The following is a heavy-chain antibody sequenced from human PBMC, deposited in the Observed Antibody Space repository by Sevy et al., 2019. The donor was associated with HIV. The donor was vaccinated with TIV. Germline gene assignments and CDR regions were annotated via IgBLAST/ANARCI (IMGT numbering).Heavy chain of an antibody. J-gene: IGHJ4*02. D-gene: IGHD3-3*01. CDR2: ISSSGTYT. Sequence: GGSLRLSCAASGFTFSDYYMSWIRQAPGKGLEWVSYISSSGTYTNYGDSVKGRFTISRDNAKNSLYLQMNSLRAEDRAVYYCARGPLGGVAFPPCFDYWGQGTLVTVSS. V-gene: IGHV3-11*06. CDR1: GFTFSDYY. CDR3: ARGPLGGVAFPPCFDY.